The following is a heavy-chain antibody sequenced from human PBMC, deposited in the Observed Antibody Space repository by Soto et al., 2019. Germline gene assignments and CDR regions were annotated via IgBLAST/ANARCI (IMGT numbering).Heavy chain of an antibody. V-gene: IGHV3-74*01. D-gene: IGHD5-12*01. CDR1: GFPFTTYW. CDR3: ARDGHGGYTSA. Sequence: EVQLVESGGALVQPGGSLRLSCAASGFPFTTYWMQWVRQVPGKGPLWVSVIDNDGSTTSYADSVKGRFTISRDNANNMVYLQMNSLRVDDTAVYYCARDGHGGYTSAWGQGTLVTVSS. CDR2: IDNDGSTT. J-gene: IGHJ5*02.